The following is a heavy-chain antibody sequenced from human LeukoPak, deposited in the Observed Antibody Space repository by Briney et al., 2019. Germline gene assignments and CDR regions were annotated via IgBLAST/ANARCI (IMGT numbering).Heavy chain of an antibody. J-gene: IGHJ6*02. CDR3: ARAGPIAAAGSLIGMDV. Sequence: SETLSLTCTVSGGSISSYYWSWIRQPPGKGLEWIGYIYYSGSTNYNPSLKSRVTISVDTSKNQFSLKLSSVTAADTAVYYCARAGPIAAAGSLIGMDVWGQGTTVTVSS. CDR2: IYYSGST. CDR1: GGSISSYY. V-gene: IGHV4-59*12. D-gene: IGHD6-13*01.